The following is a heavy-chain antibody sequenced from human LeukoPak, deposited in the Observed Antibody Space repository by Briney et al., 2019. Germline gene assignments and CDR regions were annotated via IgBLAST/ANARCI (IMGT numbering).Heavy chain of an antibody. Sequence: GSLRLSFTDSPFRFSIYTINWVRPAPGRGLEWVSSIISSSSYIYYADSVRGRFTISRDNTKNTFHLQMNSLRAEDTAIYYCAKLQTAVVPAATLGFDSWGQGTLVTVSS. V-gene: IGHV3-21*04. D-gene: IGHD2-2*01. CDR3: AKLQTAVVPAATLGFDS. J-gene: IGHJ4*02. CDR1: PFRFSIYT. CDR2: IISSSSYI.